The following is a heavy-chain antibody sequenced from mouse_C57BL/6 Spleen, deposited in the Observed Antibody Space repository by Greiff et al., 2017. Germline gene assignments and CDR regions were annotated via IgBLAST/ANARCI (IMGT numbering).Heavy chain of an antibody. CDR1: GFSLTSYG. D-gene: IGHD2-4*01. J-gene: IGHJ4*01. CDR3: AKIYDYDLYYAMDY. Sequence: VQLQESGPGLVQPSQSLSITCTVSGFSLTSYGVHWVRQSPGKGLEWLGVIWRGGSTDYNAAFMSRLSITKDNSKSQVFFKMNSLQADDTAIYYCAKIYDYDLYYAMDYWGQGTSVTVSS. V-gene: IGHV2-5*01. CDR2: IWRGGST.